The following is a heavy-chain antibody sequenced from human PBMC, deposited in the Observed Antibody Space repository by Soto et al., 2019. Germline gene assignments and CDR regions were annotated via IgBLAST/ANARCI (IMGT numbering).Heavy chain of an antibody. Sequence: SETLSLTCTVSGGSISSGGCYWSWIRQHPGKGLEWIGYIYYSGSTYYNPSLKSRVTISVDTSKNQFSLKLSSVTGADTAVYYCARRITMVRGTENWFDPWGQGTLVTVSS. CDR3: ARRITMVRGTENWFDP. D-gene: IGHD3-10*01. CDR2: IYYSGST. V-gene: IGHV4-31*03. J-gene: IGHJ5*02. CDR1: GGSISSGGCY.